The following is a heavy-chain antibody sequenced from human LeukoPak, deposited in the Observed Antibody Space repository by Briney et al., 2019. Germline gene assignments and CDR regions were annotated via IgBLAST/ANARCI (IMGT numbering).Heavy chain of an antibody. J-gene: IGHJ4*02. Sequence: GGSLRLXCAASGFTYSIYAMSWVRRAPGKGLQSVSSITSRGESTWYVDSVKGRFTITRDNSENTLYLQMHSLRAEDTAVYYCARDRPNYYGSDGHYYRRDGDYWGRGTLVSVSS. CDR2: ITSRGEST. D-gene: IGHD3-22*01. V-gene: IGHV3-23*01. CDR1: GFTYSIYA. CDR3: ARDRPNYYGSDGHYYRRDGDY.